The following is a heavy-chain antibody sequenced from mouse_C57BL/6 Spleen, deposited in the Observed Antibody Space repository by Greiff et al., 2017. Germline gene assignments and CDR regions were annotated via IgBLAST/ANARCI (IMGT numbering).Heavy chain of an antibody. CDR1: GYTFTSYG. Sequence: QVQLQQSGAELARPGASVKLSCKASGYTFTSYGISWVKQRTGQGLEWIGEIYPRSGNTYYTEKFKGKATLTADKSSSTAYMELRSLTSEDSAVYFCARPLYYGSSQYYFDYWGQGTTRTVSA. D-gene: IGHD1-1*01. J-gene: IGHJ2*01. CDR2: IYPRSGNT. V-gene: IGHV1-81*01. CDR3: ARPLYYGSSQYYFDY.